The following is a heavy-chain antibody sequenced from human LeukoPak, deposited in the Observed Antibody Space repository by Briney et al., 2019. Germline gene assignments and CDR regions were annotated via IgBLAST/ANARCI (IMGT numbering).Heavy chain of an antibody. CDR1: GFTFRSYD. V-gene: IGHV3-33*08. Sequence: GGSLRLSCEASGFTFRSYDMHWVRQAPGEGLEWVAVIWYDGSNKYYADSVKGRFTISRDNSKNTLYLQMNSLRAEDTAVYYCARAGIAVAGTISSYGMDVWGQGTTVTVSS. CDR2: IWYDGSNK. J-gene: IGHJ6*02. D-gene: IGHD6-19*01. CDR3: ARAGIAVAGTISSYGMDV.